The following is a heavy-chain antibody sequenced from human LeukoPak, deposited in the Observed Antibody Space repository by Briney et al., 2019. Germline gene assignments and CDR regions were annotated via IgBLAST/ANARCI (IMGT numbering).Heavy chain of an antibody. CDR2: IIPIFGTA. J-gene: IGHJ6*02. D-gene: IGHD3-3*01. CDR3: ASSYDFWSGTQVDYYYGMDV. Sequence: GASVKVSCKASGGTFSSYAISWVRQAPGQGLEWMGGIIPIFGTANYAQEFQGRVTITADESTSTAYMELSSLRSEDTAVYYCASSYDFWSGTQVDYYYGMDVWGQGTTVTVSS. V-gene: IGHV1-69*13. CDR1: GGTFSSYA.